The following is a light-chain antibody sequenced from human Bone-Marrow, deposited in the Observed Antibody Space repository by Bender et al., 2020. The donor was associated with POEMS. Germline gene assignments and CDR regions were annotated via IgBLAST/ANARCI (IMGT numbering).Light chain of an antibody. CDR1: NSNIGTNA. V-gene: IGLV1-44*01. CDR3: AAWDAGLGGGV. Sequence: QSVLTQPPSASGTPGQRVTISCSGSNSNIGTNAVNWYQQFPGTAPKLLIYSDKQRPSGVPVRFYAFKSGTSASLAISGLQSEDEADYYCAAWDAGLGGGVCGGGTKLTVL. J-gene: IGLJ3*02. CDR2: SDK.